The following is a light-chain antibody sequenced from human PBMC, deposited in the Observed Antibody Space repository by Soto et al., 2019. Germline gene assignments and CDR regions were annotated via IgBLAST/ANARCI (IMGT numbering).Light chain of an antibody. J-gene: IGKJ1*01. CDR3: QQYNSYSRT. Sequence: DIQMTQSPSTLSASVGDRVTITCRASQSISSWLDWYQQKPGKAPKLLIYDASSLESGVPSRFSGSGSGTEFTLTISSLQPYDFATYYCQQYNSYSRTFGQATKVAIK. V-gene: IGKV1-5*01. CDR2: DAS. CDR1: QSISSW.